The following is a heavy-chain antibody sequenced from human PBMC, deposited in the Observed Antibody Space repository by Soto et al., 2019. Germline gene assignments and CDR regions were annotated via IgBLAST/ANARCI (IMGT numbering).Heavy chain of an antibody. J-gene: IGHJ4*02. CDR1: GFTFSNYA. CDR3: AKPIGGLFFDS. CDR2: IGGRGGTT. V-gene: IGHV3-23*01. Sequence: VQLLESGGGLVQPGGSLRLSCVASGFTFSNYAMAWVRQAPGKGLEWVSLIGGRGGTTKYADSVKGRFSISRDDSKTTLYLQMNTLEAEDTATYYCAKPIGGLFFDSWGQGTLVTVSS.